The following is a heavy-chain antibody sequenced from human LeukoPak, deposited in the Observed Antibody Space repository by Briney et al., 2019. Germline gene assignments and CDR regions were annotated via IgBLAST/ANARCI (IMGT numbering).Heavy chain of an antibody. D-gene: IGHD3-22*01. CDR2: INHSGST. V-gene: IGHV4-34*01. Sequence: SETLSLTCTVSGGSISSYYWSWIRQPPGKGLEWIGEINHSGSTNYNPSLKSRVTISVDTSKNQFSLKLSSVTAADTAVYYCARGSHYYDSSGYKRKSGFDYWGQGTLVTVSS. J-gene: IGHJ4*02. CDR1: GGSISSYY. CDR3: ARGSHYYDSSGYKRKSGFDY.